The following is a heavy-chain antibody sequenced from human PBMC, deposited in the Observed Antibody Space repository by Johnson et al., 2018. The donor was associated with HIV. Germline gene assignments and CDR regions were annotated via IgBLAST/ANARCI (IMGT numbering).Heavy chain of an antibody. J-gene: IGHJ3*02. CDR1: GFSVSSKY. V-gene: IGHV3-66*01. D-gene: IGHD4-17*01. CDR2: IYSGGST. CDR3: ARDRPYFYGDYSAFDI. Sequence: EVQLVESGGGLVQPGGSLRLSCAASGFSVSSKYMSWVRQAPGQGLEWVSVIYSGGSTYYADSLKDRFTISRDNSKNTLYLQMNSLRAEDTAVYYRARDRPYFYGDYSAFDIWGQGTMVTVSS.